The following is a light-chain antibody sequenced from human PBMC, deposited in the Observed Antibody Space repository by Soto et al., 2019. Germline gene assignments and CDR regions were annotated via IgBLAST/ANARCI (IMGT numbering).Light chain of an antibody. CDR2: DAS. J-gene: IGKJ4*01. Sequence: IQMTHSPSTLSGSVADRVTITCRASQTFSNWLVCYQQNPGKAPKLLIYDASSLESGVSSRSVGSGSGTEFALTTTSRHADDFPTYSSQQYKSYTRNFCGGTKVDIK. CDR3: QQYKSYTRN. CDR1: QTFSNW. V-gene: IGKV1-5*01.